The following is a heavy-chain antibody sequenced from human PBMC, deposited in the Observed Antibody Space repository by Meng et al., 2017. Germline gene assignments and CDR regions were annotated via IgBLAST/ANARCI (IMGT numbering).Heavy chain of an antibody. CDR1: GGSISSSNW. J-gene: IGHJ4*02. CDR3: ARFLYYYDSSGYAED. D-gene: IGHD3-22*01. CDR2: IYHSGST. V-gene: IGHV4-4*02. Sequence: QVPLQEAGPGRVKPSGTLSLTCAVSGGSISSSNWWSWVRQPPGKGLEWIGEIYHSGSTNYNPSLKSRVTISVDKSKNQFSLKLSSVTAADTAVYYCARFLYYYDSSGYAEDWGQGTLVTVSS.